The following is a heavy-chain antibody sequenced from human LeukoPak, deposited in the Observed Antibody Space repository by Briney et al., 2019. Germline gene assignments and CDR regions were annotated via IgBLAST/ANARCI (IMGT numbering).Heavy chain of an antibody. J-gene: IGHJ6*03. D-gene: IGHD3-10*01. CDR3: ARDPGDYYMDV. CDR2: INTDGSTT. V-gene: IGHV3-74*01. CDR1: GFTFSNYW. Sequence: PGGSLRLSCAASGFTFSNYWMHWVRQAPGKGLVWVSRINTDGSTTRYADSVKGRFTISRDNAKNTLYLQMNSLRADDTAVYYCARDPGDYYMDVWGKGTTVTVSS.